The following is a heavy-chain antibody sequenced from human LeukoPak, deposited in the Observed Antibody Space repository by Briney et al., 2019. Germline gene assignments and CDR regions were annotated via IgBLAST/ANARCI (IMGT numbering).Heavy chain of an antibody. Sequence: LSLTCTVSGGSISGSSYCWGWIRQPPGKGLEWVSYISSGGSTIYYADSVKGRFTVSRDNAKSSLYLQMNSLRAEDTALYYCARDVWFDPWGQGTLVTVSS. CDR1: GGSISGSSYC. V-gene: IGHV3-11*04. CDR2: ISSGGSTI. J-gene: IGHJ5*02. CDR3: ARDVWFDP.